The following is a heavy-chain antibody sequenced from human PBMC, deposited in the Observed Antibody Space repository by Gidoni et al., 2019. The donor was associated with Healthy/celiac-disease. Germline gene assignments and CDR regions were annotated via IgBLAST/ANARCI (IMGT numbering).Heavy chain of an antibody. J-gene: IGHJ3*02. V-gene: IGHV3-30*02. CDR1: GFPFSSYG. D-gene: IGHD3-16*02. Sequence: QVQLVASGGGVVQPGGSLRLSCAASGFPFSSYGMHWVRQAPGKGLEWVAFIRYDGSNKYYADSVKGRFTISRDNSKNTLYLQMNSLRAEDTAVYYCAKDGAYVWGSYRYDAFDIWGQGTMVTVSS. CDR2: IRYDGSNK. CDR3: AKDGAYVWGSYRYDAFDI.